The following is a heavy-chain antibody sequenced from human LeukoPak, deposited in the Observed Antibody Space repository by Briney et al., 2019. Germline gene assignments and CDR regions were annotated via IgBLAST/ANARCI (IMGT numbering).Heavy chain of an antibody. D-gene: IGHD3-22*01. CDR1: GFTFSSYA. CDR2: ISGSGGST. V-gene: IGHV3-23*01. J-gene: IGHJ4*02. Sequence: GGSLRLSCAASGFTFSSYAMSWVRQAPGKGLEWVSAISGSGGSTYYADSVKGRFTISRDNSKNTLYLQMNSLRAEDTAVYYCAKPLNYYDSSGYYYTRGDYWGQGTLVTVSS. CDR3: AKPLNYYDSSGYYYTRGDY.